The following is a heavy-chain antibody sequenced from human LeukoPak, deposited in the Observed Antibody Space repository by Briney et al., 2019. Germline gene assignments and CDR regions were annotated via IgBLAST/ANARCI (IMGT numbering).Heavy chain of an antibody. CDR2: IYSSGTT. J-gene: IGHJ4*02. CDR1: GGSISGYY. V-gene: IGHV4-59*01. CDR3: ARGRRVRELSSTH. D-gene: IGHD3-16*02. Sequence: SETLSLTCTVSGGSISGYYWSWIRQPPGKGLEWIGYIYSSGTTNYNPSLKSQITISLDTSKNQFSLKLSSVTAADTTVYYCARGRRVRELSSTHWGQGTLVTVSS.